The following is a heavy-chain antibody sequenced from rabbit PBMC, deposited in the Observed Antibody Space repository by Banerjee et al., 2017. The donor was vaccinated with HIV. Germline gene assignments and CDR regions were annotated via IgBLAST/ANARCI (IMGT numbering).Heavy chain of an antibody. Sequence: QEQLVESGGGLVQPEGSLTLTCTASGFSFSNYYMSWVRQAPGKGLEWIACINTSSGSTRYASWVNGRFTISRDNAQNTVSLQLNSLTAADTATYFCARGPAVIGWNFNLWGPGTLVTVS. CDR2: INTSSGST. J-gene: IGHJ4*01. CDR3: ARGPAVIGWNFNL. CDR1: GFSFSNYY. D-gene: IGHD1-1*01. V-gene: IGHV1S43*01.